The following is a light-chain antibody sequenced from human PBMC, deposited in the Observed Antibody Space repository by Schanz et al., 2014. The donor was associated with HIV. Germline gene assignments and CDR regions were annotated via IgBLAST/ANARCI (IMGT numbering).Light chain of an antibody. CDR3: QQCVTYPYT. CDR2: EAS. Sequence: DIQMTQSPSRLSASVGDSVTITCRASQGIGTWLAWYQQKPGKAPELLIYEASTLKSGVPLRFTGSGSGTEFALTISSLQPDDFATYYCQQCVTYPYTFGQGTTLDIK. J-gene: IGKJ2*01. CDR1: QGIGTW. V-gene: IGKV1-5*03.